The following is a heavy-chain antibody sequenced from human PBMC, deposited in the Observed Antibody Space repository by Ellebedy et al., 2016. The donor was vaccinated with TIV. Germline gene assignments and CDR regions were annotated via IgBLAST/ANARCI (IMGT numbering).Heavy chain of an antibody. Sequence: PSETLSLTCTVSGGSISPYYWSWIRQPPGKALEWVSAISGRGGSTYYADSVKGRFTISRDSSKNTLYLQMNSLRVEDTAVYYCASLPNGDYPFLDYWGQGTLVTVSS. J-gene: IGHJ4*02. CDR3: ASLPNGDYPFLDY. V-gene: IGHV3-66*01. CDR2: ISGRGGST. CDR1: GGSISPYY. D-gene: IGHD4-17*01.